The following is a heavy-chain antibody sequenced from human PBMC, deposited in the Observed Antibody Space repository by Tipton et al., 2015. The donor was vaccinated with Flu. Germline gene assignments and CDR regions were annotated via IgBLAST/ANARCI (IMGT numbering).Heavy chain of an antibody. Sequence: TLSLTCSVSTFSVSGIVYWGWIRQSPGKGLEWLGSFYPSGTSYYNPSLKSRVTVSLDTSKGHSSLNLRSVTAGDTAVYYCARPEGAFEGGHCVGSNCWINFWGQGTLVTVSS. CDR2: FYPSGTS. J-gene: IGHJ4*02. V-gene: IGHV4-38-2*01. D-gene: IGHD2-21*01. CDR3: ARPEGAFEGGHCVGSNCWINF. CDR1: TFSVSGIVY.